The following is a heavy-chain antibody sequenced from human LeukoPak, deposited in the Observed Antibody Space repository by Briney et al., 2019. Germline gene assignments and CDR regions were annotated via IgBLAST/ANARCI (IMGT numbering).Heavy chain of an antibody. J-gene: IGHJ4*02. CDR1: GYTFTSYY. D-gene: IGHD5-18*01. CDR2: INPSGGST. V-gene: IGHV1-46*03. CDR3: ARNASGAAMGEHDY. Sequence: GASVKPSCMASGYTFTSYYMHWVRQAPGQGLEWMGIINPSGGSTSYAQTFQGRVTTTRDTSTSTVYMELSSLRSEDTAVYYCARNASGAAMGEHDYCGQGNLGTVSS.